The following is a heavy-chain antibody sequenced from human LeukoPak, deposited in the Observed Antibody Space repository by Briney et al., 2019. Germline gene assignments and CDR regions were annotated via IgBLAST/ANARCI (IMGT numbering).Heavy chain of an antibody. CDR2: ISNSDYST. D-gene: IGHD4-17*01. CDR3: AKEIWPTVTTPGWTYFDY. Sequence: GGSLRLSCAASGFTFSSYAMSWVRQAPGKGLEWVSTISNSDYSTYYADSVKGRFTISRDNSKNTLYLQMNSLRAEDTAVYYCAKEIWPTVTTPGWTYFDYWGQGALVTVSS. V-gene: IGHV3-23*01. CDR1: GFTFSSYA. J-gene: IGHJ4*02.